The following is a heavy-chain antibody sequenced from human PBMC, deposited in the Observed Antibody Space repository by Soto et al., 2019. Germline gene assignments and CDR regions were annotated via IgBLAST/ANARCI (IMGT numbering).Heavy chain of an antibody. J-gene: IGHJ4*02. D-gene: IGHD2-2*01. CDR3: ARDGTYCTSTSCHFAY. V-gene: IGHV3-48*01. CDR2: ITSSASTM. CDR1: GFTFSSHS. Sequence: EVQLVESGGGLVQPGGSLRLSCAASGFTFSSHSMSWVRQAPGKGLEWVSHITSSASTMYYADSVKGRFTISRDNARNSLYLQMSSLGAEDTAVYYCARDGTYCTSTSCHFAYWGEGALVTV.